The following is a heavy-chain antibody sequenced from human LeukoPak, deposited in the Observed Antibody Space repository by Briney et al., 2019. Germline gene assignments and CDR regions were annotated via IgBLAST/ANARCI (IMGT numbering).Heavy chain of an antibody. D-gene: IGHD4-17*01. CDR3: ERGDVMTTVSNFDY. Sequence: ASVKVSCKASGYTFTSDGISWVRQAPGQGLEWMGWISAYNGNTNYAQKLQGRVTMTTDTSTSTAYIELRSLRSDDTAVYYCERGDVMTTVSNFDYWGHGTLVTVSS. V-gene: IGHV1-18*01. CDR2: ISAYNGNT. CDR1: GYTFTSDG. J-gene: IGHJ4*01.